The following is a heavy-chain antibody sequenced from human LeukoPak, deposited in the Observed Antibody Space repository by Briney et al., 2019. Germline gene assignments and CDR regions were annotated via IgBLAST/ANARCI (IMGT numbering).Heavy chain of an antibody. Sequence: PGGSLRLSCAASGLTFSSYTMTWVRQAAGKGLEWASSISPSGHSTWHADSVKGRFTISRDNAKNSVYLQMTNLRVDDTAVYYCGRDFLGESGAGGPWGQGILVTVSS. J-gene: IGHJ5*02. CDR2: ISPSGHST. CDR1: GLTFSSYT. CDR3: GRDFLGESGAGGP. D-gene: IGHD3-10*01. V-gene: IGHV3-21*01.